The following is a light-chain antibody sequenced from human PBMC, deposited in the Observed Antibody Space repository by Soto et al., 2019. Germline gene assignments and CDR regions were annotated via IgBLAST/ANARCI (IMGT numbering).Light chain of an antibody. CDR3: HQYYSYSRT. J-gene: IGKJ1*01. CDR2: KAS. Sequence: DIQLTQSPSTLSASVGDRVTITCRASQSISTWLAWYQQKPGKAPNLLIYKASSLEIGVPSRFSGRGSWTEFTLTISNLQPDDCATYYCHQYYSYSRTLGQGTKVESK. V-gene: IGKV1-5*03. CDR1: QSISTW.